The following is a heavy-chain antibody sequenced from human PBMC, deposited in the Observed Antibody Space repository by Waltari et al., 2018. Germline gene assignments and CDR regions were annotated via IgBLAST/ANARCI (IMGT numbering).Heavy chain of an antibody. CDR3: ARRIATQRDSFDY. Sequence: QVQLQESGPGLVKPSETLSLPWIVPNGSFASCGYYWGWIRQPPGKGLEWIGNIYYTGSTYYTPSLKSRVAMSVDTSKNHFSLTLSFVTAADTAVYYCARRIATQRDSFDYWGQGIPVTVSS. CDR1: NGSFASCGYY. CDR2: IYYTGST. V-gene: IGHV4-39*01. D-gene: IGHD6-6*01. J-gene: IGHJ4*02.